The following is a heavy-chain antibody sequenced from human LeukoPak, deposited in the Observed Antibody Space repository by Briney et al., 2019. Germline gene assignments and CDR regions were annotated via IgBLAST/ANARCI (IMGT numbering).Heavy chain of an antibody. CDR1: GGSIRSYY. D-gene: IGHD1-26*01. V-gene: IGHV4-59*08. J-gene: IGHJ4*02. Sequence: SETLSLTCTVSGGSIRSYYWSWIRQPPGKGLEWIGHIYYSGNTNYNPSLKSRVTISGDTSKNQFSLKLTSVTAADTAVYYCATLMGATTSWGQGTLVTVSS. CDR3: ATLMGATTS. CDR2: IYYSGNT.